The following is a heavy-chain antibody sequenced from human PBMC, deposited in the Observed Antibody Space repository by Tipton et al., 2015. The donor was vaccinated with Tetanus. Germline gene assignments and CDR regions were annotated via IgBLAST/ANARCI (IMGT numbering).Heavy chain of an antibody. V-gene: IGHV3-23*01. CDR1: GFTFSSYA. CDR2: ISGSGGST. Sequence: SLRLSCAASGFTFSSYAMSWVRQAPGKGLEWVSAISGSGGSTYYADSVKGRFTISRDNSKNTLYLQMNSLRAEDTAVYYCAKDGDSSGYYELGGVQEIYYYDYYGMDVWGQGTTVTVSS. CDR3: AKDGDSSGYYELGGVQEIYYYDYYGMDV. D-gene: IGHD3-22*01. J-gene: IGHJ6*02.